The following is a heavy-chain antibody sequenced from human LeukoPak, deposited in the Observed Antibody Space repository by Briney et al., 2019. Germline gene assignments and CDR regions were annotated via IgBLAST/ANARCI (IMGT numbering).Heavy chain of an antibody. CDR3: ARGTAHCSGGSCFDDYFDY. D-gene: IGHD2-15*01. V-gene: IGHV4-39*01. Sequence: PSETLSLTCPVSGGSISSSGYYWGWIRQPPGKGLEWIGSIYYSGSTYYNPSLKSRVTISVDTSKNQFSLKLNSVTATETAVYYCARGTAHCSGGSCFDDYFDYWGQGTLVTVSS. CDR1: GGSISSSGYY. CDR2: IYYSGST. J-gene: IGHJ4*02.